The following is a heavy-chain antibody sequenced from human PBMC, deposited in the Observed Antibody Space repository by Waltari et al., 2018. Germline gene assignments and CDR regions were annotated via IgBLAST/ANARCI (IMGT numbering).Heavy chain of an antibody. J-gene: IGHJ6*02. CDR1: GLSFYDST. D-gene: IGHD1-26*01. Sequence: EVQVVESGGAVVQPGGSLRLSCLVSGLSFYDSTMPRVRQAPGKGLEWVSLISWDGGNIYYADSVRGRFTISRDSSKNSVHLQMNSLRTEDTALYYCSKDIVRYSASRRGMDVWGQGTTVTVSS. CDR3: SKDIVRYSASRRGMDV. CDR2: ISWDGGNI. V-gene: IGHV3-43*01.